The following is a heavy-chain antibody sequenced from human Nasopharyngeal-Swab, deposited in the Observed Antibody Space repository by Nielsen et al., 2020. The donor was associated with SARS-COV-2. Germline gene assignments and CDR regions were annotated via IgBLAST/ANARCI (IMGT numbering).Heavy chain of an antibody. CDR1: GFSVTNFG. V-gene: IGHV3-30*18. J-gene: IGHJ4*02. Sequence: GESLKISCVASGFSVTNFGIQWVRQTPGKGLEWLALMTPDGSQKFYADSIGGRFTMSRDNSKNSLYLQLNSLRPDDSAVYYCAKGGDFDSWGRGTLVTSPQ. D-gene: IGHD3-10*01. CDR3: AKGGDFDS. CDR2: MTPDGSQK.